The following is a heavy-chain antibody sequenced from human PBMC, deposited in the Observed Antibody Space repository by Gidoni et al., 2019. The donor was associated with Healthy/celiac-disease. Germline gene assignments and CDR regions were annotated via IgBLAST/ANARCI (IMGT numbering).Heavy chain of an antibody. V-gene: IGHV4-34*01. CDR2: INHSGST. D-gene: IGHD3-16*01. CDR3: ARGNRRSYYYYGMDV. J-gene: IGHJ6*02. Sequence: QVQLQQWGAGLLKPSETLSLTCAVYGGSFSGYYWSWIRQPPGKGLEWIGEINHSGSTNYNPSLKSRVTISVDTSKNQFSLKLSSVTAADTAVYYCARGNRRSYYYYGMDVWGQGTTVTVSS. CDR1: GGSFSGYY.